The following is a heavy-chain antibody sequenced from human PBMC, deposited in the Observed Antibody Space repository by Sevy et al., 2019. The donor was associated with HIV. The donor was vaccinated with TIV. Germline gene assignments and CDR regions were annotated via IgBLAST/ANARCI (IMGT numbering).Heavy chain of an antibody. CDR1: GGSISSSSYY. CDR2: IFYSGST. J-gene: IGHJ5*02. V-gene: IGHV4-39*01. D-gene: IGHD3-22*01. Sequence: SETLSLTCTVSGGSISSSSYYWGWIRQPPGKGLVWIGSIFYSGSTYYNPSLKSRVTISVDTSKNQFSLKLNSVTAADTAVYYCARHAHITMIVTWGQGTLVTVSS. CDR3: ARHAHITMIVT.